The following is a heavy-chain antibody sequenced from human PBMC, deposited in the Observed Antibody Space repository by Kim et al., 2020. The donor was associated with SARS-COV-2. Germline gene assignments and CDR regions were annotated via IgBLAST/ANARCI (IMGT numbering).Heavy chain of an antibody. CDR2: IYYSGST. CDR3: ARVKVREANFAVIAEYYFDY. J-gene: IGHJ4*02. Sequence: SETLSLTCTVSGGSISSYYWSWIRQPPGKGLEWSGYIYYSGSTNYNPSLKSRVTISVDTSKNQFSLTLSSVTAADTAVYYCARVKVREANFAVIAEYYFDYCGQGTLVTVSS. CDR1: GGSISSYY. D-gene: IGHD3-10*01. V-gene: IGHV4-59*01.